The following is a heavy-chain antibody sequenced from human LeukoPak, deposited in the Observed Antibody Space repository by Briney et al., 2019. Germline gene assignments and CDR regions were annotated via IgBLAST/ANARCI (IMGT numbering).Heavy chain of an antibody. Sequence: PSETLSLTCTVSGGSINRYYWSWIRQPPGKGLEWIAYINDSGSANYNPSLKSRVTMSVDTSKNQFSLKLSSVTAADTAVYYCARVVSDCSSTSCYSPYYFDYWGQGTLVTVSS. D-gene: IGHD2-2*02. CDR3: ARVVSDCSSTSCYSPYYFDY. V-gene: IGHV4-59*12. J-gene: IGHJ4*02. CDR1: GGSINRYY. CDR2: INDSGSA.